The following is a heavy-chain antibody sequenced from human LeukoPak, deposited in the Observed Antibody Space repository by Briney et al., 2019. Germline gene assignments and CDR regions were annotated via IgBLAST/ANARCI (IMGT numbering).Heavy chain of an antibody. CDR3: ARESPRSAVTGMDY. CDR1: GYSFLNYG. Sequence: ASVKVSCKTSGYSFLNYGISWVRQVPGQGLEWMGWISAYNGYTDLAERLQGRATLATDTSTSTAYMELRNLRSDDTAVYYCARESPRSAVTGMDYWGQGTLVTVSS. CDR2: ISAYNGYT. V-gene: IGHV1-18*01. D-gene: IGHD6-19*01. J-gene: IGHJ4*02.